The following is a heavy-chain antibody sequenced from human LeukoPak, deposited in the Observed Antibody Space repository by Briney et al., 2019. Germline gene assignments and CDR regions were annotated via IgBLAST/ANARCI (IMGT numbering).Heavy chain of an antibody. CDR2: ISGSGGST. V-gene: IGHV3-23*01. D-gene: IGHD3-3*01. Sequence: PGGSLRLSCAASGFTVSSNYMSWVRQAPGKGLEWVSAISGSGGSTYYADSVKGRFTISRDNSKNTLYLQMNSLRAEDTAVYYCAKDSEATYYDFWSGYYKGYYFDYWGQGTLVTVSS. J-gene: IGHJ4*02. CDR3: AKDSEATYYDFWSGYYKGYYFDY. CDR1: GFTVSSNY.